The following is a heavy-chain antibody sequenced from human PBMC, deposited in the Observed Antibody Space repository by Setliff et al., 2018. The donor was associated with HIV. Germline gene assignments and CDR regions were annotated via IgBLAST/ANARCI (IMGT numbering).Heavy chain of an antibody. J-gene: IGHJ6*02. CDR2: VYSSGST. Sequence: PSETLSLTCTVSGDSLSSTGDHWGWIRQPPGRGLEWIGNVYSSGSTYYNPSLKSRVTISVDTSKNQFSLKMISVTAADTAVYYCAQLTPRTHYFYGMDVWGQGTTVTVSS. CDR3: AQLTPRTHYFYGMDV. CDR1: GDSLSSTGDH. V-gene: IGHV4-39*07.